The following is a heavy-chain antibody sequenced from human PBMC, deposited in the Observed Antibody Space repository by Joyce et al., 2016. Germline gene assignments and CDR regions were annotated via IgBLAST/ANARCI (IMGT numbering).Heavy chain of an antibody. D-gene: IGHD6-25*01. CDR1: GLTLSNYG. V-gene: IGHV3-30*18. Sequence: QVQLVESGGGVVQPGRSLRLSCAASGLTLSNYGVHWVRQATGKGLEWVAVISYEGIYKYYADSVKGRFTISRDNSKNTVFLEMNSLRTEDTAVYYCAKILTATYSSGWFLDYWGQGTLVTVSS. CDR2: ISYEGIYK. CDR3: AKILTATYSSGWFLDY. J-gene: IGHJ4*02.